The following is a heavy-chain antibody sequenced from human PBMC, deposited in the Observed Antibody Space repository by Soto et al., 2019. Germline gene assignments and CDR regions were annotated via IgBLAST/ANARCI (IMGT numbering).Heavy chain of an antibody. CDR3: ARIGNAYYYDSSGSTLFDY. Sequence: ETLSLTCAVYGGSFSGYYWSWIRQPPGKGLEWIGEINHSGSTNYNPSLKSRVTISVDTSKNQFSLKLSSVTAADTAVYYCARIGNAYYYDSSGSTLFDYWGQGTLVTVSS. D-gene: IGHD3-22*01. CDR2: INHSGST. V-gene: IGHV4-34*01. J-gene: IGHJ4*02. CDR1: GGSFSGYY.